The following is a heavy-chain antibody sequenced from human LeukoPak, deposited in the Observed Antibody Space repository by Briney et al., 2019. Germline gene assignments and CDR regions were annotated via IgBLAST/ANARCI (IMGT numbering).Heavy chain of an antibody. CDR1: GFNFRDHW. V-gene: IGHV3-7*03. D-gene: IGHD6-19*01. CDR3: VKNDGWFHLAQ. CDR2: IKNDGSET. J-gene: IGHJ4*02. Sequence: GGSLRLSCAVSGFNFRDHWMDWVRQAPGKGLEWVAHIKNDGSETYYLDSLKGRFSISRDNTNNALYLQMNSLRVEDTAVYYCVKNDGWFHLAQWGQGTLVTVSS.